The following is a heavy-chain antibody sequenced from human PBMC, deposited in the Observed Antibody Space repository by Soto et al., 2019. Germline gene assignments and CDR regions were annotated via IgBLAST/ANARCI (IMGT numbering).Heavy chain of an antibody. CDR1: GYSFTSYW. D-gene: IGHD6-19*01. J-gene: IGHJ6*02. CDR2: IYPGDSDT. V-gene: IGHV5-51*01. CDR3: ARTHDTYGSGWYVDYYYGMDV. Sequence: GESLKISCKGSGYSFTSYWIGWVRQMPGKGLEWMGIIYPGDSDTRYSPSFQGQATISADKSISTAYLQWGSLKASDTAMYYCARTHDTYGSGWYVDYYYGMDVWGQGTTVTVSS.